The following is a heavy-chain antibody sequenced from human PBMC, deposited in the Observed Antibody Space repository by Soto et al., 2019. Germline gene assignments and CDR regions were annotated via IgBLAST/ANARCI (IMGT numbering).Heavy chain of an antibody. J-gene: IGHJ4*02. Sequence: QVQLVQSGAEVKKPGASVKVSCKASGYTFTNFGISWVRQAPGQGLEWMGWISAYNGNTNYAQNFQGRVTMTTDTATSTADMELRSLRSDDTGVYYWARGVTPIDYWGQGTLVTVSS. D-gene: IGHD2-21*02. CDR3: ARGVTPIDY. V-gene: IGHV1-18*01. CDR2: ISAYNGNT. CDR1: GYTFTNFG.